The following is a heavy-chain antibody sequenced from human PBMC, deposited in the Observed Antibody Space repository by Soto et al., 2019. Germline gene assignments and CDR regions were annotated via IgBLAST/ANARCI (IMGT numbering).Heavy chain of an antibody. Sequence: QVQLVESGGGVVQPGRSLRLSCAASGFTFSSYGMHWVRKAPGKGLEWVAVISYDGSNKYYADSVKGRFTISRDNSKSTLYLKMNSLRAEDTAVYYCANKYGDYPYWGQGTLVTVSS. J-gene: IGHJ4*02. D-gene: IGHD4-17*01. V-gene: IGHV3-30*18. CDR2: ISYDGSNK. CDR1: GFTFSSYG. CDR3: ANKYGDYPY.